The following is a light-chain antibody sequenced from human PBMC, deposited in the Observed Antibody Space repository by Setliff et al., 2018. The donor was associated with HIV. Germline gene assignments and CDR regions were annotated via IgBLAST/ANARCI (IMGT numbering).Light chain of an antibody. J-gene: IGKJ1*01. V-gene: IGKV3-20*01. CDR2: GAS. CDR1: QSVSDNY. Sequence: EIVLTQSPGTLSLSPGERATLSCRASQSVSDNYLAWYQHKPGQAPRLLIYGASRRATDIPDRFSGSGSGTDFTLTISRLEPEDFEVYYCQHYGATAVAFGQGTKVDIK. CDR3: QHYGATAVA.